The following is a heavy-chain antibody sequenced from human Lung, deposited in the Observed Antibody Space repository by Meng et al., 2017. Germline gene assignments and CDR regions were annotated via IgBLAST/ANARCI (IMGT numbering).Heavy chain of an antibody. Sequence: QVQLVQPGAEAKKPGASVKVSCKASGYSFTGYYMHWVRQGPGQGLEWMGRINTNSGDTRYAQKFQGRVTMTRETAISTAYMELSSLIFDDTAVYYCARGPGAVRSPYYFDYWGQGTLVTVSS. J-gene: IGHJ4*02. CDR3: ARGPGAVRSPYYFDY. CDR1: GYSFTGYY. V-gene: IGHV1-2*06. CDR2: INTNSGDT. D-gene: IGHD2-15*01.